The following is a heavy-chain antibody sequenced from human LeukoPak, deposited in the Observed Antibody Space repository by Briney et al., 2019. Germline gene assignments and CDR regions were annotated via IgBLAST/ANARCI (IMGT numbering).Heavy chain of an antibody. D-gene: IGHD3-22*01. CDR3: ATHPYSSGYLPDY. Sequence: GASVKVSCKVSGYTLTELSMHWVRQAPGKGLEWMGGFDPEDGETIYAQKFQGRVTMTEDTSTDTAYIELSSLRSEDTAVYYCATHPYSSGYLPDYWGQGTLVTVSS. V-gene: IGHV1-24*01. CDR2: FDPEDGET. J-gene: IGHJ4*02. CDR1: GYTLTELS.